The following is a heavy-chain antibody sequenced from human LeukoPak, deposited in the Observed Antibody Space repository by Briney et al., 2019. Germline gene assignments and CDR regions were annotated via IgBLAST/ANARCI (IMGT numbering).Heavy chain of an antibody. CDR2: MSGNTGNT. V-gene: IGHV3-23*01. CDR3: AKGPERETFDY. D-gene: IGHD1-14*01. CDR1: GFTFSSQA. J-gene: IGHJ4*02. Sequence: GGSLRLSCAASGFTFSSQAMSWVRQTPGKGLDWVSVMSGNTGNTYYADSVRGRFTISRDNSRNPLYLEMNSLRAEDSAVYYCAKGPERETFDYWGQGDLVTVSS.